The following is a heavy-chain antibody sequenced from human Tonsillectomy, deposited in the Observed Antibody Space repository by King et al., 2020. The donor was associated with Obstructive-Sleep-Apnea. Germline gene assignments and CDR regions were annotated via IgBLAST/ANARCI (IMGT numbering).Heavy chain of an antibody. J-gene: IGHJ4*02. V-gene: IGHV3-9*01. Sequence: VQLVESGGGLVQPGGSLRLSCAGSGFTFDAFAMYLVRQAPGKGLEWVSGITWNGDNAGYADSVRGRFTISRDNAKNSLYLHMTSLRSDDTAMYYCATVADYWGQGTLITVSS. CDR1: GFTFDAFA. CDR2: ITWNGDNA. CDR3: ATVADY.